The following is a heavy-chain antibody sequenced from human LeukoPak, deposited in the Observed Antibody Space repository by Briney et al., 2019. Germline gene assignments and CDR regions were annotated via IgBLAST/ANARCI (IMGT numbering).Heavy chain of an antibody. V-gene: IGHV3-53*01. J-gene: IGHJ4*02. D-gene: IGHD1-14*01. CDR2: LYSAGNT. CDR1: GFTVITNG. Sequence: GGSLRLSCAASGFTVITNGMTWVRQAPGKGLEWVSVLYSAGNTKYADSVRGRFTISRDNSKNTLYLEMNSLRPDDTAVYYCARGVEPLAANTLAYWGQGTLVTVSS. CDR3: ARGVEPLAANTLAY.